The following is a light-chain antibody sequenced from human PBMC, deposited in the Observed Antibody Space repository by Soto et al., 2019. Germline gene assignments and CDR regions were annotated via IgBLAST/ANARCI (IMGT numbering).Light chain of an antibody. CDR1: SSDVGAYNH. V-gene: IGLV2-14*03. Sequence: QSVLTQPASVSGSPGQSIAISCTGTSSDVGAYNHVSRYQQHPGKAPKLMIYDVNSRPSGVSDRFSGSKSGNTASLTISGLQAEDEADYYCSSYATSSVVFGGGTKLTVL. CDR2: DVN. J-gene: IGLJ2*01. CDR3: SSYATSSVV.